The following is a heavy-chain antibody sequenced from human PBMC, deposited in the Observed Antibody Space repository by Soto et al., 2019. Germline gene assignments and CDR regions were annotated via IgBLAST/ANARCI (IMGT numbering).Heavy chain of an antibody. D-gene: IGHD1-20*01. CDR2: IIPIFGTA. CDR3: ARPRYNWNDGRFDY. Sequence: SVKVSCKASGVTFSSYAISWVRQAPGQGLEWMGGIIPIFGTANYAQKFQGRVTITADESTSTAYMELSSLRSEDTAVYYCARPRYNWNDGRFDYWGQGTLVTVSS. CDR1: GVTFSSYA. V-gene: IGHV1-69*13. J-gene: IGHJ4*02.